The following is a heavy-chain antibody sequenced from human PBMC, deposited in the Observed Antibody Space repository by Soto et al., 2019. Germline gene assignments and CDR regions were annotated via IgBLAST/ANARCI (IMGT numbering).Heavy chain of an antibody. V-gene: IGHV4-39*01. CDR2: IYYSGST. CDR3: ALPTTVNYWYFDL. D-gene: IGHD4-17*01. CDR1: GGSISSSSYY. J-gene: IGHJ2*01. Sequence: QLQLPESGPGRVKPSETLSLTCTVSGGSISSSSYYWGWIRQPPGKGLEWIGSIYYSGSTYYNPSLKRRVTITVDTSKSQSSLKLSSGTAADTAVYYCALPTTVNYWYFDLWGRGTLVTVSS.